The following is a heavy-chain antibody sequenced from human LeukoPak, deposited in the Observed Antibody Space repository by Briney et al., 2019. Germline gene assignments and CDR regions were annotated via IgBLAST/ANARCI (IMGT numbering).Heavy chain of an antibody. CDR2: INPNNGGT. CDR3: AKDYDGSALPYNWFDP. Sequence: SVKVSCKASRYIFTAYYMHWGRQAPGHRLEWMGWINPNNGGTKYAQKFQGRVTMTRDTSISTAYMELRRLRSDDTAVYYCAKDYDGSALPYNWFDPWGQGTLVTVSS. D-gene: IGHD3-22*01. CDR1: RYIFTAYY. J-gene: IGHJ5*02. V-gene: IGHV1-2*02.